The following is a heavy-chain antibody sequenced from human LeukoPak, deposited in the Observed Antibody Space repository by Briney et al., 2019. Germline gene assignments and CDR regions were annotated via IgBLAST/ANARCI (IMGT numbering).Heavy chain of an antibody. V-gene: IGHV4-59*08. D-gene: IGHD3-10*01. Sequence: PSETLSLTCTVSGDSIINYYWSWTRQSPGKGLEWIGYIYYSGSTKYNPSLKSRVTISVDTSKNQFSLKLSSVTAADTAVYYCARHRGSGSPYFDYWGQGTLVTVSS. J-gene: IGHJ4*02. CDR2: IYYSGST. CDR1: GDSIINYY. CDR3: ARHRGSGSPYFDY.